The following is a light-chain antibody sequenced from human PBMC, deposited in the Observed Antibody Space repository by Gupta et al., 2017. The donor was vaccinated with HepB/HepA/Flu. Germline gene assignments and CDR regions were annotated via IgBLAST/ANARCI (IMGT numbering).Light chain of an antibody. V-gene: IGKV1-39*01. Sequence: DIQMTQSPSSLSASVGDRVTITCQASQSISSYLNWYQQKPGKAPKLLIYAASSLQSGVPSRCSGSGSGTDFTLTIRSLQPEDFATYYCQKSYSTLFTFGPGTKVDIK. CDR1: QSISSY. J-gene: IGKJ3*01. CDR2: AAS. CDR3: QKSYSTLFT.